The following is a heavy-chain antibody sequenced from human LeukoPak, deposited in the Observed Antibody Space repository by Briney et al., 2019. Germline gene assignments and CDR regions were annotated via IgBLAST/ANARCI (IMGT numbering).Heavy chain of an antibody. CDR1: GFTISSCA. Sequence: PGGSLRLSCAASGFTISSCAMSWVRQAPGKGLEWVSTISGSGGGTYHADSVKGRFTISRDNSKKTLYLQMSSLRAEDAAVYYCAKAASSLSIADYWGQGTLVTVSS. D-gene: IGHD2-2*01. V-gene: IGHV3-23*01. CDR3: AKAASSLSIADY. J-gene: IGHJ4*02. CDR2: ISGSGGGT.